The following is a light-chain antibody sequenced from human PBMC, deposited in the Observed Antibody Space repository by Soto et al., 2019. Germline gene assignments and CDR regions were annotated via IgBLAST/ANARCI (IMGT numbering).Light chain of an antibody. V-gene: IGLV1-40*01. J-gene: IGLJ1*01. CDR2: GST. CDR1: KSDIGAGYD. CDR3: QSFDSSLSCYV. Sequence: QSVLTQPPSVSGAPGQRVTISCTGSKSDIGAGYDVHWYQQFPGAAPKLLIYGSTNRPSGVPDRFSGSRSGTSASLAITGLQAEDEADYFCQSFDSSLSCYVFGTGTKVTVL.